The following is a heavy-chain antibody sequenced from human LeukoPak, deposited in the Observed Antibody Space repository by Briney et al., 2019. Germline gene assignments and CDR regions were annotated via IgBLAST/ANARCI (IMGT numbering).Heavy chain of an antibody. J-gene: IGHJ4*02. CDR1: GFSFSTYP. D-gene: IGHD4-17*01. CDR3: ARAGTTVTTFYYFDY. Sequence: GGSLRLSCAASGFSFSTYPMSWVRQAPGKGLEWVSVISGSGATATYADSVKGRFTISRDNSKNTLYLQMNSLRAEDMAVYYCARAGTTVTTFYYFDYWGQGTLVTVSS. V-gene: IGHV3-23*01. CDR2: ISGSGATA.